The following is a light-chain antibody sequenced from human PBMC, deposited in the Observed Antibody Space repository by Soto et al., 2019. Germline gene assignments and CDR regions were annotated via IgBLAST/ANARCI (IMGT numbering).Light chain of an antibody. J-gene: IGLJ2*01. CDR1: SSNIGNNY. V-gene: IGLV1-51*01. CDR3: GTWDSSLSAVV. CDR2: DNN. Sequence: VLTQPPSVSAAPGQKVTISCSGSSSNIGNNYVSWYQQLPGTAPKLLIYDNNKRPSGIPDRFSGSKSGTSATLGITGLQTGDEADYYCGTWDSSLSAVVFGGGTQLTVL.